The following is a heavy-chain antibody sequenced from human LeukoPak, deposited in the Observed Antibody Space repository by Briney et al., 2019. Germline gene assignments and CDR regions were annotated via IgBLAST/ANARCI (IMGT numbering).Heavy chain of an antibody. V-gene: IGHV3-23*01. Sequence: GGSLRLSCAASGFTFSSYGMSWVRQAPGKGLEWVSSINTGGTNTHYADSVKGRFTISRDNSKNTLYLQMNSLGAEDTAVYYCASQLWNSDYWGQGTLVTVSS. J-gene: IGHJ4*02. D-gene: IGHD5-18*01. CDR1: GFTFSSYG. CDR3: ASQLWNSDY. CDR2: INTGGTNT.